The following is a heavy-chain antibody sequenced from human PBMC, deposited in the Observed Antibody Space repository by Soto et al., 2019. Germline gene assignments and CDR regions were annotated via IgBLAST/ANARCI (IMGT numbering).Heavy chain of an antibody. D-gene: IGHD6-19*01. J-gene: IGHJ4*02. CDR1: GFTFSDYA. CDR2: VSHDGRNT. CDR3: AKGGRQWLGTSDLHY. Sequence: VQLVESGGGVVQPGRSLRLSCAASGFTFSDYAMHWVRQAPGKGLEWVAVVSHDGRNTHYADSVKGRFTITRDSSKNTVSLEMTSLRAEDTAVYYCAKGGRQWLGTSDLHYCGQGAMITVSS. V-gene: IGHV3-30*18.